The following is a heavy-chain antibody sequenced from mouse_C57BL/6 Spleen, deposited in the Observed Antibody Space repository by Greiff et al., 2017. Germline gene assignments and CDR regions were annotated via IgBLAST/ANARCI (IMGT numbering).Heavy chain of an antibody. CDR3: ARSVYYIYFDY. Sequence: VQLQQPGAELVRPGSSVKLSCKASGYTFTSYWMHWVKQRPIQGLEWIGNIDPSDSETHYNQKFKDKATLTVDKSSSTAYMQLSSLTSEDSAVYYCARSVYYIYFDYWGQGTTLTVSS. CDR1: GYTFTSYW. D-gene: IGHD2-1*01. CDR2: IDPSDSET. J-gene: IGHJ2*01. V-gene: IGHV1-52*01.